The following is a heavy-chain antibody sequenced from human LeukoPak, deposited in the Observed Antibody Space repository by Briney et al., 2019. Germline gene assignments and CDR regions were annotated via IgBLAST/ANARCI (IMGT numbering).Heavy chain of an antibody. CDR2: IYYSGST. Sequence: PSETLSLTCTVSGGSISSSSYYWGWIRQPPGKGLEWIGSIYYSGSTYYNPSLKSRVTISVDTSKNQFSLKLSSVTAADTAVYYCARVGSYWLLWGRGTLVTVSS. CDR1: GGSISSSSYY. V-gene: IGHV4-39*07. D-gene: IGHD1-26*01. CDR3: ARVGSYWLL. J-gene: IGHJ2*01.